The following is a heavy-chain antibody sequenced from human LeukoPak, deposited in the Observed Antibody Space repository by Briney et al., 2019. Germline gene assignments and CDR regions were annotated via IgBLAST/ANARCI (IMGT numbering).Heavy chain of an antibody. V-gene: IGHV4-39*01. Sequence: SETLSLTRTVSGGSISSSSYSWGWIRQPPGKGLEWIGSIYYSGSTYYNPSLKSRVTISVDTPKNQFSLKLSSVTAADTAVYYCATRYSQWLRYFDYWGQGTLVTVSS. J-gene: IGHJ4*02. CDR2: IYYSGST. CDR1: GGSISSSSYS. CDR3: ATRYSQWLRYFDY. D-gene: IGHD5-12*01.